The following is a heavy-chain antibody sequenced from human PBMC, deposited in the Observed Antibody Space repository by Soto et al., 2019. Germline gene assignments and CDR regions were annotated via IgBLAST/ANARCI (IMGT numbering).Heavy chain of an antibody. D-gene: IGHD3-3*01. CDR1: GGSISSGGYY. CDR3: ARDRVTIFGVVEPMGFDI. Sequence: SETLSLTCTVSGGSISSGGYYWSWIRQHPGKGLEWIEYIYYSGSTYYNPSLKSRVTISVDTSKNQFSLKLSSVTAADTAVYYCARDRVTIFGVVEPMGFDIWGQGTMVTVSS. CDR2: IYYSGST. V-gene: IGHV4-31*03. J-gene: IGHJ3*02.